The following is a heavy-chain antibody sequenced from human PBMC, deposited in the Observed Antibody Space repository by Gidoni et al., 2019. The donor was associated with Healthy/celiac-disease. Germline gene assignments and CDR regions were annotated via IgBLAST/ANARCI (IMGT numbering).Heavy chain of an antibody. Sequence: QVQLVQSGAEVKKPGASVKVSCKASGYTFTSYDINWVRQATGQGLEWMGWMNPSSGNTGYAQKFQGRVTMTRNTSISTAYIELSSLRSEDTAVYYCARRRYNWNYFPWFDPWGQGTLVTVSS. D-gene: IGHD1-7*01. J-gene: IGHJ5*02. CDR1: GYTFTSYD. CDR2: MNPSSGNT. V-gene: IGHV1-8*01. CDR3: ARRRYNWNYFPWFDP.